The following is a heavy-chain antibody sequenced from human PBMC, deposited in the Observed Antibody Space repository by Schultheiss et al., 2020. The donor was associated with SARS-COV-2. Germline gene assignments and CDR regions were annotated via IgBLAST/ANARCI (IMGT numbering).Heavy chain of an antibody. D-gene: IGHD4-17*01. CDR3: ARVYGDYARGGFDY. Sequence: GGSLRLSCAASGFTFGTYNMHWVRQAPGKGLEFVASIRSSGRDIYYADSMQGRFTVSRDNANNSLYLQMHSLRAEDTAMYHCARVYGDYARGGFDYWGQGTLVIVSS. J-gene: IGHJ4*02. CDR1: GFTFGTYN. V-gene: IGHV3-21*01. CDR2: IRSSGRDI.